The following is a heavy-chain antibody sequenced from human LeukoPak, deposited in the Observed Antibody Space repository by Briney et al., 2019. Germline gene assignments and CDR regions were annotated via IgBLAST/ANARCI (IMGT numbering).Heavy chain of an antibody. CDR2: INNDGRST. D-gene: IGHD4-23*01. V-gene: IGHV3-74*01. CDR1: GFTFSSYA. CDR3: VRNSDSYFDY. Sequence: GGSLRLSCAVSGFTFSSYAMSWVRQAPGKGLVWVSHINNDGRSTSYADSVKGRFTISRDNAKNTLYLQMNSLRAEDTAVYYCVRNSDSYFDYWGQGTLVTVSS. J-gene: IGHJ4*02.